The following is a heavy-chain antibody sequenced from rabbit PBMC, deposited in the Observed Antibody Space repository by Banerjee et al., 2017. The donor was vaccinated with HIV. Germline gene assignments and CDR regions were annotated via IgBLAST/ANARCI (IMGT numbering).Heavy chain of an antibody. Sequence: QEQLKETGGGLVQPGGSLTLSCKGSGFTLSSYWMWWVRQAPGKGLEWVGCIGVGSDTTYYATWAKGRFTITKTSSTTVTLQMTSLTAADTATYFCARDLAGVIGWNFSLWGQGTLVTVS. CDR2: IGVGSDTT. CDR1: GFTLSSYW. J-gene: IGHJ4*01. V-gene: IGHV1S45*01. CDR3: ARDLAGVIGWNFSL. D-gene: IGHD4-1*01.